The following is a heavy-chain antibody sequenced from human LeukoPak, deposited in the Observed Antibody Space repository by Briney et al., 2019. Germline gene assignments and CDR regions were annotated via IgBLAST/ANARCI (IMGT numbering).Heavy chain of an antibody. CDR1: SGSISSSSYY. Sequence: SETLSLTCTVASGSISSSSYYWGWIRQPPGKGLEWVGSIYYSGSAYYNPSLKSRVTISVDTSKNQFSLELSSVTAADTAVYYCARASGSNSYYYYYYMDVWGKGTTVTVSS. CDR3: ARASGSNSYYYYYYMDV. D-gene: IGHD1-26*01. V-gene: IGHV4-39*07. J-gene: IGHJ6*03. CDR2: IYYSGSA.